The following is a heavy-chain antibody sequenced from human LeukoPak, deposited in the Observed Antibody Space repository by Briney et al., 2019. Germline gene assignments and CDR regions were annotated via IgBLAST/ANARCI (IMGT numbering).Heavy chain of an antibody. CDR2: IYYSGST. CDR1: GVSISSYY. D-gene: IGHD1-1*01. CDR3: ARASLSPERRYFDY. J-gene: IGHJ4*02. Sequence: PSETLSLTCTVSGVSISSYYWSWLRQPPGKGLEWIGYIYYSGSTNYNPSLKSRVTISVDTSKNQFSLTLSSVTAADTAVYYCARASLSPERRYFDYWGQGTLVTVSS. V-gene: IGHV4-59*01.